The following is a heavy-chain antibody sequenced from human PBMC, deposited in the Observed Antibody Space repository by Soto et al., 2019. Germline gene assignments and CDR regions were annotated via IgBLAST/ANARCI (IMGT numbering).Heavy chain of an antibody. Sequence: EVQLVQSGAEVKKPGESLKISCKGSGYSFSTYWIGWVRQMPGKGLEWMGIIYPGDSDTRYSPSFQGQVTISADKSISTAYLQWSSLKASDTAMYYCARGRNYGSGSRDYYYYGMDVWGQGTTVTVSS. D-gene: IGHD3-10*01. CDR1: GYSFSTYW. V-gene: IGHV5-51*01. J-gene: IGHJ6*02. CDR3: ARGRNYGSGSRDYYYYGMDV. CDR2: IYPGDSDT.